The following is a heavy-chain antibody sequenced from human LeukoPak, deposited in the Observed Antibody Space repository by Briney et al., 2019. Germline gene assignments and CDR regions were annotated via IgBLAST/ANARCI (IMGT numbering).Heavy chain of an antibody. CDR2: ISYDGSNK. Sequence: GGSLRLSCAASGFTFSSYGMDWVRQAPGKGLEWVAFISYDGSNKYYADSVKGRFTISRDNSKNTLYLQMNSLRAEDTAVYYCAKDGSGSYTSNQYYFDYWGQGTLVTVSS. CDR1: GFTFSSYG. D-gene: IGHD3-10*01. CDR3: AKDGSGSYTSNQYYFDY. V-gene: IGHV3-30*18. J-gene: IGHJ4*02.